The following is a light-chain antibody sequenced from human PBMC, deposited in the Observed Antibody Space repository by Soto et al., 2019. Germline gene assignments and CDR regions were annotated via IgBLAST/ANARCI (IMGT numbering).Light chain of an antibody. Sequence: LPPGDRASLSCRSSQSAYSSYVSWYQKKPGQDPRLLIYCASNRATGIPDRFSGSGSGTDFTLTISGLETEECAVYEGQQQDSMTITFCPWTRLEIK. J-gene: IGKJ5*01. CDR2: CAS. CDR1: QSAYSSY. CDR3: QQQDSMTIT. V-gene: IGKV3-20*01.